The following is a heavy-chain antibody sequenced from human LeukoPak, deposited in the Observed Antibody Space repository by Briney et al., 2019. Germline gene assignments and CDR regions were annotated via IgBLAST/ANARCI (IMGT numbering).Heavy chain of an antibody. CDR2: FSTYNGDT. CDR1: GYTFTTYG. CDR3: ARGGLIGIYGIDY. V-gene: IGHV1-18*01. D-gene: IGHD1-26*01. J-gene: IGHJ4*02. Sequence: GASVKVSCRASGYTFTTYGVTWVRQVPGQGFEWMGWFSTYNGDTNYAQKIQGRVTMTTDTHTSTVFRELRSLRSDDTAVYFCARGGLIGIYGIDYWGKATLVTVS.